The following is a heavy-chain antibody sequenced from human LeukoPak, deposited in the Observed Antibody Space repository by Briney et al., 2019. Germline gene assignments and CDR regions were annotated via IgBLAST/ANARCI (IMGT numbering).Heavy chain of an antibody. CDR1: GGSISSYY. CDR2: IYYSGST. Sequence: SETLSLTCTVSGGSISSYYWSWIRQPPGKGLEWVGYIYYSGSTNYNPSLKSRATLPVNTPKNQFSLKLSSVTAADTAVYYCASSEYSSSSGRYFDYWGQGPLVTVSS. D-gene: IGHD6-6*01. V-gene: IGHV4-59*01. J-gene: IGHJ4*02. CDR3: ASSEYSSSSGRYFDY.